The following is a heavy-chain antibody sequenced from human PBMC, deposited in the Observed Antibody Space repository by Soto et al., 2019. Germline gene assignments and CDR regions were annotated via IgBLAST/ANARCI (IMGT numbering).Heavy chain of an antibody. D-gene: IGHD3-3*01. J-gene: IGHJ4*02. CDR2: IYSGGST. V-gene: IGHV3-66*01. Sequence: GGALRLSCAASGFTVSSNYMSWVRQAPGKGLEWVAVIYSGGSTYYADSVKGRFTISRDNSKNTLYLQMNSLRAEDTAVYYCARDDDFSSGYIGLWGQGTLVTVSS. CDR1: GFTVSSNY. CDR3: ARDDDFSSGYIGL.